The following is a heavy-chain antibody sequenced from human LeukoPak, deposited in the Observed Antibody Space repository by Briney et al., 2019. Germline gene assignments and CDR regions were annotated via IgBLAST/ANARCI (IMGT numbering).Heavy chain of an antibody. Sequence: PSETLSLTCTVSGGSISSSNYYWGWIRQPPGKGLEWIGYIYYSGSTNYNPSLKSRVTISVDTSKNQFSLKLSSVTAADTAVYYRARIGVQQGFDPWGQGTLVTVSS. CDR3: ARIGVQQGFDP. J-gene: IGHJ5*02. D-gene: IGHD3-10*01. CDR2: IYYSGST. CDR1: GGSISSSNYY. V-gene: IGHV4-61*05.